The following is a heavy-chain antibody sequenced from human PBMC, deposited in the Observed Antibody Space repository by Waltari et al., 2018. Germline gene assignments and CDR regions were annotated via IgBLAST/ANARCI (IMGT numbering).Heavy chain of an antibody. CDR2: IYTSGST. J-gene: IGHJ4*02. CDR1: GGSISSGSYY. Sequence: QVQLQESGPGLVKPSQTLSLTCTVSGGSISSGSYYWSWIRQPAGKGLEWIGRIYTSGSTNYNPALKSRVTISVDTSKNQFSLKLSSVTAADTAVYYCAREGKVGATLVWGQGTLVTVSS. D-gene: IGHD1-26*01. CDR3: AREGKVGATLV. V-gene: IGHV4-61*02.